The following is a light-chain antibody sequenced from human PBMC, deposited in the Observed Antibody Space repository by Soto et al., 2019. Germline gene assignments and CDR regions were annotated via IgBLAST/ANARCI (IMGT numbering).Light chain of an antibody. CDR2: AAS. Sequence: DIQMTQSPSSLSASVGDRVTITCRASQGIRNDLGWYQQKPGKAPKRLIYAASSLQSGVPSRFSGSGSGTEFTRSISSLQPEHFATYYCLHHNTYPPYTFGQGTKLEIK. V-gene: IGKV1-17*01. CDR1: QGIRND. J-gene: IGKJ2*01. CDR3: LHHNTYPPYT.